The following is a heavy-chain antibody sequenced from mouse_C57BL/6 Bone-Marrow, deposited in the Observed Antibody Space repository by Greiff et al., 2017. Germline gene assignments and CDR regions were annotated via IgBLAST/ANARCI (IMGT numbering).Heavy chain of an antibody. Sequence: VQVVESGPELVKPGASVKISCKASGYAFSSSWMNWVKQRPGKGLEWIGRIYPGDGDTNYNGKFKGKATLTADKSSSTAYMQLSSLTSEDSAVYFCARLGPYWGQGTLVTVSA. V-gene: IGHV1-82*01. CDR2: IYPGDGDT. CDR3: ARLGPY. CDR1: GYAFSSSW. J-gene: IGHJ3*01.